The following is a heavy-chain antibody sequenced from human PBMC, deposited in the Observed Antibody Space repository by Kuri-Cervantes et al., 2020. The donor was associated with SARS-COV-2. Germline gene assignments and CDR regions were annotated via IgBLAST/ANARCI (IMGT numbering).Heavy chain of an antibody. D-gene: IGHD4-23*01. CDR3: ARDLGGSNYGGGDY. Sequence: SETLSLTCAFYGESFSGYYWNWIRQSPGKGLEWIGEVNHRGSTYYNPSLKSRVTISVDTSKNQFSLKLSSVTAADTAVYYCARDLGGSNYGGGDYWGQGTLVTVSS. CDR1: GESFSGYY. V-gene: IGHV4-34*01. CDR2: VNHRGST. J-gene: IGHJ4*02.